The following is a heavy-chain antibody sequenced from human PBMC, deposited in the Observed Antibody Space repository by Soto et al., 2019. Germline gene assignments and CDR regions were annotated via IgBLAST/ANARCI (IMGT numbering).Heavy chain of an antibody. CDR1: GGTITTGGHF. CDR2: IYYSGTT. D-gene: IGHD1-26*01. CDR3: ARVVSGSYLDY. V-gene: IGHV4-31*03. Sequence: QVQLQESGPGLVKASQTLSLTCTVSGGTITTGGHFWSWIRQYPGKGLEWIGYIYYSGTTHYNPSLKSRVTISIDTSKTQFSLNLSSVTAADTAVYYCARVVSGSYLDYWGQGTRVTVSS. J-gene: IGHJ4*02.